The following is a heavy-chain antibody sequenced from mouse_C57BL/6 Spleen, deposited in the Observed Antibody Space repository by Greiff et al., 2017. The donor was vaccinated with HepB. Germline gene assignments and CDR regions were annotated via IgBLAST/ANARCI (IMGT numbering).Heavy chain of an antibody. CDR1: GYAFSSSW. J-gene: IGHJ3*01. V-gene: IGHV1-82*01. CDR3: AKGITTVVAPGFAY. Sequence: VKLVESGPELVKPGASVKISCKASGYAFSSSWMNWVKQRPGKGLEWIGRIYPGDGDTNYNGKFKGKATLTADKSSSTAYMQLSSLTSEDSAVYFGAKGITTVVAPGFAYWGQGTLVTVSA. D-gene: IGHD1-1*01. CDR2: IYPGDGDT.